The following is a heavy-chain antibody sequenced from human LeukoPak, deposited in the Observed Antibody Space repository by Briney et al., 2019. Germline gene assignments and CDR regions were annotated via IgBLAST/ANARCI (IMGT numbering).Heavy chain of an antibody. CDR1: GFTFSSYA. V-gene: IGHV3-23*01. D-gene: IGHD2-21*02. CDR2: ISGSGGST. CDR3: TTDPLRQTVTAAC. J-gene: IGHJ4*02. Sequence: GGSLRLSCAASGFTFSSYAMSWVRQAPGKGLEWVSAISGSGGSTYYADSVKGRFTISRDNSKNTLYLQMNSLTTEDSAVYYCTTDPLRQTVTAACWGQGTLVTVSS.